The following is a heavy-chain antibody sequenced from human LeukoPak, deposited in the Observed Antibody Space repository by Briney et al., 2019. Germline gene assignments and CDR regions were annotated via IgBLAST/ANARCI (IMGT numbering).Heavy chain of an antibody. D-gene: IGHD3-16*02. CDR2: ISYDGSNK. J-gene: IGHJ4*02. V-gene: IGHV3-30*03. CDR3: ASRMITFGGVIVTDY. Sequence: GRSLRLSCAASGFTFSSYGMHWVRQAPGKGLEWVAVISYDGSNKYYADSVKGRFTISRDNSKNTLYLQMNSLRAEDTAVYYCASRMITFGGVIVTDYWGQGTLVTVSS. CDR1: GFTFSSYG.